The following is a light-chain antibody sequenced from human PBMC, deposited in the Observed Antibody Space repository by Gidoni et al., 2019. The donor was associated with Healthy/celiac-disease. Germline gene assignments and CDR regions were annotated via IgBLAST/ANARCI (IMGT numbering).Light chain of an antibody. V-gene: IGKV1-17*01. CDR2: AAS. J-gene: IGKJ2*01. CDR1: QGVRHD. Sequence: DIQMTHSPSSLSASVGDRVTITCRASQGVRHDVSWSQQIPGRAPKRLMYAASTLHSGVPSRFRGSGVWREVNLIISRMQPEEVAIYYCRKHNTYTPYTFGQGTKLEIK. CDR3: RKHNTYTPYT.